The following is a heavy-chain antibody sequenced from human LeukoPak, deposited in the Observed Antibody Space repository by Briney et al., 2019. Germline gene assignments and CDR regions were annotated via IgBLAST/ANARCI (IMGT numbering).Heavy chain of an antibody. D-gene: IGHD2-21*02. J-gene: IGHJ6*03. V-gene: IGHV4-61*02. CDR1: GGSITSGRYY. Sequence: SETLSLTCSVSGGSITSGRYYWTWIRQPAGKGLEWIGRLYTNDNTNYDPSLESRVSISVDTSESQFYLQLTSVTAADTAVYFCARGVVTDDYYMDVWGKGITVIVSS. CDR2: LYTNDNT. CDR3: ARGVVTDDYYMDV.